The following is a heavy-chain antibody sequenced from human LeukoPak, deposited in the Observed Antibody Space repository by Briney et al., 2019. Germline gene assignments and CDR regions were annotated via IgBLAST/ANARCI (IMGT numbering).Heavy chain of an antibody. V-gene: IGHV4-30-4*01. D-gene: IGHD3-22*01. CDR2: IYYSGIT. CDR3: ARRAMIVVVSQPSDAFDI. Sequence: SQTLSLTCTVSVGSITSGDYYWSWIRQPPEKGLEWIGYIYYSGITYYNPSLKSRVTISVDTSKNQFSLKLSSVTAADTAVYYCARRAMIVVVSQPSDAFDIWGQGTMVTVSS. J-gene: IGHJ3*02. CDR1: VGSITSGDYY.